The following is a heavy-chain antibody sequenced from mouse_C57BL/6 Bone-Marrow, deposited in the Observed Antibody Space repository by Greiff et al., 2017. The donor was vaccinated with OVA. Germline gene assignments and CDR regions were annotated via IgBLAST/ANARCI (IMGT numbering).Heavy chain of an antibody. CDR2: IYPGDGDT. J-gene: IGHJ4*01. CDR3: ARPLRLLYYYAMDY. D-gene: IGHD3-2*02. CDR1: GYAFSSSW. V-gene: IGHV1-82*01. Sequence: QVQLQQSGSELVKPGASVKISCKASGYAFSSSWMNWVKQRPGKGLEWIGRIYPGDGDTNYNGKFKGKATLTADKSSITAYMQLSSLTSEDSAVYFCARPLRLLYYYAMDYWGQGTSVTVSS.